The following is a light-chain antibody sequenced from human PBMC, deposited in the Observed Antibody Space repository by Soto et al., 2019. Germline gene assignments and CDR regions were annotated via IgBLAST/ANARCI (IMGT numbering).Light chain of an antibody. V-gene: IGLV1-44*01. Sequence: QSVLTQPPSASRTPGQRVTISCSGDTSNIGANTVNWYQQVPGAAPKLLLFHNERRPSGGVTDRFSGSKSGTSASLAISGLPSEDDADYYCAAWDDSLNGPLFGGGTKLTVL. CDR1: TSNIGANT. CDR3: AAWDDSLNGPL. J-gene: IGLJ2*01. CDR2: HNE.